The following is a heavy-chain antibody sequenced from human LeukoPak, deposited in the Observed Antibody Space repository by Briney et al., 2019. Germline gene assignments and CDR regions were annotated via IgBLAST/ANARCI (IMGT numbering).Heavy chain of an antibody. Sequence: SQTLSPTCGLSGASITTTNSWSWSRQPPGWGLEWIGEISVRGRTQYNQSLKSRVYISIDESKNPDYLSLGCVTAADTAVYYCSRESGPYCPLGHWGQGTLVAVTS. J-gene: IGHJ4*02. CDR3: SRESGPYCPLGH. CDR1: GASITTTNS. D-gene: IGHD1-26*01. CDR2: ISVRGRT. V-gene: IGHV4-4*02.